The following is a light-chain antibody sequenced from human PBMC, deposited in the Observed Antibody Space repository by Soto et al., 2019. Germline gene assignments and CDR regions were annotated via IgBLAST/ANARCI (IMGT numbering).Light chain of an antibody. V-gene: IGLV2-23*02. CDR2: EVR. CDR3: CSYAGSYIWV. CDR1: SSDVGSRNL. J-gene: IGLJ3*02. Sequence: QSALTQPASVSGSPGQSITISCTGTSSDVGSRNLVSWYQQHPGKAPKLIIYEVRKWPSGVSNRFSGSKSGNTASLTIFGLQTEDEADYYCCSYAGSYIWVFGGGTKVTVL.